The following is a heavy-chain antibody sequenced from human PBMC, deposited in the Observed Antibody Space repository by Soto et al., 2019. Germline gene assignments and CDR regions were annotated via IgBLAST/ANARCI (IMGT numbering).Heavy chain of an antibody. V-gene: IGHV3-30*18. CDR2: ISYDGSNK. D-gene: IGHD6-19*01. Sequence: GGSLRLSCAASGFTFSSYVMHWVRQAPGKGLEWVAVISYDGSNKYYADSVKGRFTISRDNSKNTLYLQMSSLRAEDTAVYYCAKGYTSGWSGVEYWGQGTLVTVSS. CDR1: GFTFSSYV. CDR3: AKGYTSGWSGVEY. J-gene: IGHJ4*02.